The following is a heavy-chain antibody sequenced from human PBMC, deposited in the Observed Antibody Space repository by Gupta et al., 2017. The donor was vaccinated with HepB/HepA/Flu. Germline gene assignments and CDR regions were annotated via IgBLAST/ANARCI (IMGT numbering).Heavy chain of an antibody. CDR2: IKEDETVK. CDR3: ARSIGRADSF. J-gene: IGHJ4*02. CDR1: GFTFSSHS. D-gene: IGHD3-22*01. Sequence: EGQLVESGGGLVQAGGSRILSGIGSGFTFSSHSMTWVRQAPGKGLEWVANIKEDETVKSYVDSVKGQFTVSRDNAKNSLFLQMNNLRAEDTAVYYCARSIGRADSFWGQGTLVTVSS. V-gene: IGHV3-7*01.